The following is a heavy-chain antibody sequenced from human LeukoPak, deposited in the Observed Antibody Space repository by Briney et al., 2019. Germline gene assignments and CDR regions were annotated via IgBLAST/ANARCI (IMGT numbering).Heavy chain of an antibody. CDR2: INHSGST. J-gene: IGHJ5*02. CDR1: GGSFSGYY. D-gene: IGHD2-2*02. Sequence: SETLSLTCADYGGSFSGYYWSWIRQPPGKGLEWIGEINHSGSTNYNPSLKSRVTISVDTSKNQFSLKLSSVTAADTAVYYCARAYCSSTSCYNLRWFDPWGQGTLVTVSS. CDR3: ARAYCSSTSCYNLRWFDP. V-gene: IGHV4-34*01.